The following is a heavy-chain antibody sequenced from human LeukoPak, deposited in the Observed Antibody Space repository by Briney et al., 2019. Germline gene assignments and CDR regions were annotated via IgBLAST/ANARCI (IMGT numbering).Heavy chain of an antibody. CDR2: ISYDANIGSNK. J-gene: IGHJ4*02. CDR1: GFTFSRYA. CDR3: AREARSGGWSNFDY. V-gene: IGHV3-30-3*01. D-gene: IGHD6-19*01. Sequence: PGRSLRLSCATSGFTFSRYAMHWVRQAPGKGLEWVALISYDANIGSNKYYADSVKGRFTISRDNSKNTLYLQMNSLRAEDTAVYYCAREARSGGWSNFDYWGQGTLVTVSS.